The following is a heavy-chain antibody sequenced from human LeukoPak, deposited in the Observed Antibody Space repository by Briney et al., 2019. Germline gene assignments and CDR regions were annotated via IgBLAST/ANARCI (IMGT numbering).Heavy chain of an antibody. J-gene: IGHJ4*02. CDR1: GYTFTSYA. V-gene: IGHV1-3*01. D-gene: IGHD6-13*01. CDR3: ARDPAQPHSSSWYFVATSGFDY. Sequence: GASVKVSCKASGYTFTSYAMHWVRQAPGQRLEWMGWINAGNGDTKYSQKFQGRVTITRDTSASTAYMELSSLRSEDTAVYYCARDPAQPHSSSWYFVATSGFDYWGQGTLVTVSS. CDR2: INAGNGDT.